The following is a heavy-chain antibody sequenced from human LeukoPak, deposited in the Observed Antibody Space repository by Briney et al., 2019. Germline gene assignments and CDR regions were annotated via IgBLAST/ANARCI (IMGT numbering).Heavy chain of an antibody. CDR3: TTLYRFDP. J-gene: IGHJ5*02. CDR2: IKSKTNGGTT. Sequence: SWIRQPPGKGLEWVGHIKSKTNGGTTDYAAPVKGRFTISRDDSKNTLYLQMNSLKTEDTAVYYCTTLYRFDPWGQGTLVTVSS. D-gene: IGHD2-2*02. V-gene: IGHV3-15*01.